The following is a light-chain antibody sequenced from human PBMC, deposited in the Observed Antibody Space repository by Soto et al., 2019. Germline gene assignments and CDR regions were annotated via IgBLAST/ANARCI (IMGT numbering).Light chain of an antibody. V-gene: IGLV2-23*02. Sequence: QSALTQPASVSGSPGQSITISCTGTSSDVGSYNLVSWYQQHPGKAPKLMIYEVSKRPSGVSNRFSGSKSGNTASLTISGLQAEDEADYYCCSYAGSSTFLYVFGTGTNVTVL. CDR1: SSDVGSYNL. CDR2: EVS. CDR3: CSYAGSSTFLYV. J-gene: IGLJ1*01.